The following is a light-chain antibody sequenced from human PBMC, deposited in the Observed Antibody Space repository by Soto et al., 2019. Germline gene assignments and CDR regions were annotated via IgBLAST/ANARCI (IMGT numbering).Light chain of an antibody. CDR1: QSVSSSS. V-gene: IGKV3-20*01. CDR2: GAS. CDR3: QQYGTSLYT. J-gene: IGKJ2*01. Sequence: EIGWTQSPGTRSWSPGERATLSCSASQSVSSSSLAWYQKKPGQAPSLLIHGASSRATGIPDRFSGSESGTDFTLTISRLEPEDFAVYYCQQYGTSLYTVGQGTNLEIQ.